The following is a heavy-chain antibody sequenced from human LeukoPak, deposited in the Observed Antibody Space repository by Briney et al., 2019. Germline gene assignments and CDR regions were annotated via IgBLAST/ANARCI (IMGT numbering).Heavy chain of an antibody. CDR3: ARDRESSSGGSSYSRVVTNCFDP. D-gene: IGHD2-15*01. Sequence: GASVKVSCKASGYTFTSYAMHWVRQAPGQRLEWMGWINAGNGNAKYSQKFQGKVTITRDTAASPAYMELSSMKSQDTAVYYSARDRESSSGGSSYSRVVTNCFDPWGQGTLVTVSS. CDR1: GYTFTSYA. J-gene: IGHJ5*02. V-gene: IGHV1-3*01. CDR2: INAGNGNA.